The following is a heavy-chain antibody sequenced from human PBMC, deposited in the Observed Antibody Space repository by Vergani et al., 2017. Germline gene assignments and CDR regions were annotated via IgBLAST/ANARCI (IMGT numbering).Heavy chain of an antibody. J-gene: IGHJ6*02. CDR2: ISSSSSYT. D-gene: IGHD2-2*01. CDR3: ARHDLVVPAAKAPYGMDV. Sequence: QVQLVESGGGLVKPGGSLRLSCAASGFTFSDYYMSWIRQAPGKGLEWVSYISSSSSYTNYADSVKGRFTISRDNAKNSLYLQMNSLRAADTAVYYCARHDLVVPAAKAPYGMDVWGQGTTVTVSS. V-gene: IGHV3-11*06. CDR1: GFTFSDYY.